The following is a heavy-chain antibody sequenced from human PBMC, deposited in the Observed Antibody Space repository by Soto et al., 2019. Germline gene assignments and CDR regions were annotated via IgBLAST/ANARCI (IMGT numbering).Heavy chain of an antibody. V-gene: IGHV4-30-4*01. CDR3: ARSYGDYHFDY. D-gene: IGHD4-17*01. Sequence: SETLSLTCTVSGGAISIGDYYLSWIRQPPGKGLEWIGYIYYSGSTYYNPSIKSRVTISVDTSKNQFSLKLSSVTAADTAVYYCARSYGDYHFDYWGQGTLVTVSS. CDR2: IYYSGST. J-gene: IGHJ4*02. CDR1: GGAISIGDYY.